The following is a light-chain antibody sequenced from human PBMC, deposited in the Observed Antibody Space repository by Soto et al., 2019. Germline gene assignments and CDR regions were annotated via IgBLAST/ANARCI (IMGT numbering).Light chain of an antibody. J-gene: IGKJ4*01. CDR1: QSGSDN. V-gene: IGKV3-15*01. Sequence: EIVMTQSPATLSVSPGERATLSCRASQSGSDNLAWYQQRPGQAPRLLIYGASIRAAGIPARISGSGSGTEFTLTISSMQSEDFAVYSCQQYNNWPLTFGGGTKVETK. CDR3: QQYNNWPLT. CDR2: GAS.